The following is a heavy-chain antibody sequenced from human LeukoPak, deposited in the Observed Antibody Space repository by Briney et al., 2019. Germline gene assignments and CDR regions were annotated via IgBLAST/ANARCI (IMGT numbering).Heavy chain of an antibody. CDR1: GFTFSSYG. D-gene: IGHD3-3*01. V-gene: IGHV3-30*18. Sequence: GGSLRLSCAASGFTFSSYGMHWVRQAPGKGLEWVAVISYDGSNKYYADSVEGRFTISRDNSKNTLYLQMNSLRTEDTAVYYCAKDEIFGSSWTFDYWGQGTLVTVSS. J-gene: IGHJ4*02. CDR3: AKDEIFGSSWTFDY. CDR2: ISYDGSNK.